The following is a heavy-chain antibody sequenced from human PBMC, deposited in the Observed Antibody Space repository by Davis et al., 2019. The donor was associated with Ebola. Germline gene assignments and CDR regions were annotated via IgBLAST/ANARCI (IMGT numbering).Heavy chain of an antibody. CDR1: GYPFTFYW. CDR3: ARRGVGWQQQPFDS. Sequence: PGGSLRLSCKTSGYPFTFYWIGWVRQMPGNGLEWMGAIFPGDSDTTYGPSFEGQVTLSVDKSNNTAYLHWKSLKASDAAIYYCARRGVGWQQQPFDSWGQGTLVTVSS. CDR2: IFPGDSDT. V-gene: IGHV5-51*01. J-gene: IGHJ4*02. D-gene: IGHD5-24*01.